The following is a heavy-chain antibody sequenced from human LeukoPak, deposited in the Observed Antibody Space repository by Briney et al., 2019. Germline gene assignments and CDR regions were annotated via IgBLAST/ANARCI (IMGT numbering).Heavy chain of an antibody. D-gene: IGHD2-2*01. Sequence: PGGSLRLSCAASGFTVSSNYTSWVRQAPGKGLEWVSVIYSGGSTYYADSVKGRFTISRDNSKNTLYLQMNSLKAEDTAVYYCARGGGGYCSSTSCHDNLDYWGQGTLVTVSS. CDR3: ARGGGGYCSSTSCHDNLDY. V-gene: IGHV3-53*01. CDR2: IYSGGST. CDR1: GFTVSSNY. J-gene: IGHJ4*02.